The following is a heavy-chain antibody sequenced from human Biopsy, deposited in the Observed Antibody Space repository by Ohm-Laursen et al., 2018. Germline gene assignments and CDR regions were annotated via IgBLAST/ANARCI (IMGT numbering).Heavy chain of an antibody. J-gene: IGHJ3*02. CDR2: IFDDGAI. CDR3: ARVRGSGFFAFDI. D-gene: IGHD3-3*01. CDR1: GGSVRGYY. V-gene: IGHV4-59*02. Sequence: SETLSLTCSVSGGSVRGYYWSWIRQTSGTGLAWIGHIFDDGAINYSPSPSLQGRVTLSIDTSENTFSLTLTSLTRADTGVYYCARVRGSGFFAFDIWGRGTTVSVSS.